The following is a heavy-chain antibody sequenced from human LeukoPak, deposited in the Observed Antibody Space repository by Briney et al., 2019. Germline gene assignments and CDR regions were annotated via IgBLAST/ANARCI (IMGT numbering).Heavy chain of an antibody. CDR3: AREEAMVLDY. J-gene: IGHJ4*02. CDR2: IIPIFGTA. V-gene: IGHV1-69*05. Sequence: ASVRVSCKASGGTFSSYAISWVRQAPGQGLEWMGGIIPIFGTANCAQKFQGRVTITTDESTSTAYMELSSLRSEDTAVYYCAREEAMVLDYWGQGTLVTVSS. CDR1: GGTFSSYA. D-gene: IGHD5-18*01.